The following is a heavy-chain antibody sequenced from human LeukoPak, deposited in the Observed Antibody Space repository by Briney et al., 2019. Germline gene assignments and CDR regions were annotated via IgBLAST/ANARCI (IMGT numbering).Heavy chain of an antibody. CDR1: GYTFTGYY. J-gene: IGHJ6*03. CDR3: ASHCSSTSCLPMDV. Sequence: GASVKVSCKASGYTFTGYYMHWVRQAPGQGLEWMGWINPNSGGTNYAQKFQGRVTMTRDTSISTAYMELSRLRSDDTAVYYCASHCSSTSCLPMDVWGKGTTVTVSS. V-gene: IGHV1-2*02. CDR2: INPNSGGT. D-gene: IGHD2-2*01.